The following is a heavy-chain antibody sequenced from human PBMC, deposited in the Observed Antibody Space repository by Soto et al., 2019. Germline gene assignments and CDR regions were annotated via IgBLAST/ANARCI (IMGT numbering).Heavy chain of an antibody. D-gene: IGHD3-3*01. CDR1: GFSLTTSGVG. Sequence: QITLNESGPTVVRPTETLTLTCRFSGFSLTTSGVGVGWIRQSPGKAPEWLALIYWDDDKRYSASLKSRLTINQDTSKDQVVLTVSDLDPTDTATYYCAHRVLRTVFGLVTTTAIYFDFWGQGTPVAVSS. J-gene: IGHJ4*02. CDR2: IYWDDDK. V-gene: IGHV2-5*02. CDR3: AHRVLRTVFGLVTTTAIYFDF.